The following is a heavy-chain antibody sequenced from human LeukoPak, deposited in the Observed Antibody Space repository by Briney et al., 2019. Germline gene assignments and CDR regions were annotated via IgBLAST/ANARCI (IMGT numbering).Heavy chain of an antibody. CDR2: LSGSGITA. V-gene: IGHV3-23*01. D-gene: IGHD6-19*01. CDR1: GFTFSNSA. J-gene: IGHJ4*01. CDR3: AKGIYSSGWSYFDY. Sequence: GGSLRLSCAASGFTFSNSAMSWVRQAPGKGLEWVSTLSGSGITAYYADSVKGRFTISRDNSKNTLYLQMNSLRAEDTAVYYCAKGIYSSGWSYFDYWGHGTLVTVSS.